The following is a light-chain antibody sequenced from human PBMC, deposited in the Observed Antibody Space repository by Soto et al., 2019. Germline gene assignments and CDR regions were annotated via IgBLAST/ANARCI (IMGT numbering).Light chain of an antibody. J-gene: IGLJ2*01. V-gene: IGLV2-23*03. CDR2: EGS. CDR3: CSYAGSRTFEV. CDR1: SSDGGTYNL. Sequence: QSALTQPASVSGSPGQSITISCTGSSSDGGTYNLVSWYQQHPGKAPKLMIYEGSKRPSGVSNRFSGSKSGNTASLTISGLQAEDEADYYCCSYAGSRTFEVFGGGTQLTVL.